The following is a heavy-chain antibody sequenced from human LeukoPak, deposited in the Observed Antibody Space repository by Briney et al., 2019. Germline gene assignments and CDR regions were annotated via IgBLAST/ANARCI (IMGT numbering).Heavy chain of an antibody. V-gene: IGHV3-23*01. CDR2: ISGSGGST. Sequence: GGSLRLSCAASGFTFSSYAMSWVRQAPGKGLEWVSAISGSGGSTYYADSAKGRFTISRDNSKNTLYLQMNSLRAEDTAVYYCAKRSPKVKYYYDFFDYWGQGTLVTVSS. D-gene: IGHD3-10*01. J-gene: IGHJ4*02. CDR3: AKRSPKVKYYYDFFDY. CDR1: GFTFSSYA.